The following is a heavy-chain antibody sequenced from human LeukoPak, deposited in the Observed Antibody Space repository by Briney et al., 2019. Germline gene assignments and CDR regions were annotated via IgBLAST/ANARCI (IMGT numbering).Heavy chain of an antibody. J-gene: IGHJ4*02. D-gene: IGHD3-10*01. V-gene: IGHV7-4-1*02. CDR2: INTNTGNP. CDR1: GYTFTSYA. CDR3: ARALRYYYGSGSPIRFDY. Sequence: ASVKVSCKASGYTFTSYAMNWVRQAPGQGLEWMGWINTNTGNPTSAHGFTGRFVFSLDTSVSTAYLQISSLKAEDTAIAYCARALRYYYGSGSPIRFDYWGQETLVTVSS.